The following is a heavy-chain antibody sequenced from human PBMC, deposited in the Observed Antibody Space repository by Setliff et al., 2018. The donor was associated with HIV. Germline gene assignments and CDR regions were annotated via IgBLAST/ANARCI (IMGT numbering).Heavy chain of an antibody. V-gene: IGHV4-34*01. CDR1: TESLTRYD. Sequence: SETLSLTCAVYTESLTRYDWAWIRQSPEKGLEWIGEFGDSGSIIYNPSLQSRVTMSVDTSKNQFSLKVRSLTAADTGIYYCARVKSIKTTLVRLWPRFDLWGQGTQVTVS. J-gene: IGHJ5*02. D-gene: IGHD3-10*01. CDR3: ARVKSIKTTLVRLWPRFDL. CDR2: FGDSGSI.